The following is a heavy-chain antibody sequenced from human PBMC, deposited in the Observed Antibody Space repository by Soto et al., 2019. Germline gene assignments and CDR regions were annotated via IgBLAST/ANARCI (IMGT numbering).Heavy chain of an antibody. D-gene: IGHD4-17*01. CDR1: GGTFSSYA. CDR2: IIPIFGTT. Sequence: QVQLVQSGAEVKKPGSSVKVSCKASGGTFSSYAINWVRQAPGQGLEWMGGIIPIFGTTTYAQKFQGRVTITADESTSTAYMELSSVRSEDTAMYYCAREGYDYGDGGNWFDPWGQGTLVTVSS. J-gene: IGHJ5*02. CDR3: AREGYDYGDGGNWFDP. V-gene: IGHV1-69*12.